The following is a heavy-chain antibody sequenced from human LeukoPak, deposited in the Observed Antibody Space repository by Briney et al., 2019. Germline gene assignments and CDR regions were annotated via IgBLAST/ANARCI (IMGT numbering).Heavy chain of an antibody. CDR3: AHRAENSIAAAYAPFDY. V-gene: IGHV2-5*02. CDR2: IYWDDDK. D-gene: IGHD6-25*01. CDR1: GFSLSTSGVG. J-gene: IGHJ4*02. Sequence: SGPTLVKPTQTLTLTCTFSGFSLSTSGVGVGWIRQPPGKALEWLALIYWDDDKRYSPSLKSRLTITKDTSKNQVVLTMTNMDPVDTATYYCAHRAENSIAAAYAPFDYWGQGTLVTVSS.